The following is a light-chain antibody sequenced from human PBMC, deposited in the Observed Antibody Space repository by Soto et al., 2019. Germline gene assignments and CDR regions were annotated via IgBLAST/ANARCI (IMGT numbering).Light chain of an antibody. CDR1: SSNIGAGYD. V-gene: IGLV1-40*01. CDR2: GNT. Sequence: QSVLTQPPSVSGXXXXRVXXXCTGSSSNIGAGYDVHWYQQLPGRAPKLLIYGNTNRPSGVPDRFSGSKSGTSASLAITGLQAEDEADYYCLSFDSSLSVVFGGGTQLTVL. CDR3: LSFDSSLSVV. J-gene: IGLJ2*01.